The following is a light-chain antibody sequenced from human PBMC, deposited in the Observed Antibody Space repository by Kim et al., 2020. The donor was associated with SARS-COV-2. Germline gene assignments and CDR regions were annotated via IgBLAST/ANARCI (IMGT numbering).Light chain of an antibody. V-gene: IGKV1-39*01. Sequence: ASVGDRVTITCRASQTVVKFLNWYQHTPGKAPNLLIYAASRLQNGVPSRFSCGGSETDFTLTINSLQPEDFLTYYCQQTYSNPDTFGHGTKVDIK. CDR1: QTVVKF. J-gene: IGKJ1*01. CDR2: AAS. CDR3: QQTYSNPDT.